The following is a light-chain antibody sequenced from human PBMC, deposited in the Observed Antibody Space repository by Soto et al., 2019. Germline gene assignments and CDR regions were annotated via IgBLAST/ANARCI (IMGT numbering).Light chain of an antibody. Sequence: QSVLTQPASVSGSPGQSITISCTGTSSDVGGYNYVSWYQQHPGKAPKLMIYEVSNRPSGVSNRFSGSKSGNTASLTISGLQAEDEADYYCSSYTRSIAYVFGPGTKSPS. CDR2: EVS. CDR1: SSDVGGYNY. J-gene: IGLJ1*01. CDR3: SSYTRSIAYV. V-gene: IGLV2-14*01.